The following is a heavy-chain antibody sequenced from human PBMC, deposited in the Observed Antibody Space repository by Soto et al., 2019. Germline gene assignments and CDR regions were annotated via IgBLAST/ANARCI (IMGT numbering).Heavy chain of an antibody. J-gene: IGHJ4*02. D-gene: IGHD4-17*01. CDR2: INAGNGNT. CDR1: GYTFTSYA. CDR3: ARDYGGKGEYYFDY. Sequence: QVQLVQSGAEVKKPGASVKVSCKASGYTFTSYAMHWVRQAPGQRLEWMGWINAGNGNTKYSQKFQGRVTITRDTSASTADMELSSLRSEDTAVYYCARDYGGKGEYYFDYWGQGTLVTVSS. V-gene: IGHV1-3*01.